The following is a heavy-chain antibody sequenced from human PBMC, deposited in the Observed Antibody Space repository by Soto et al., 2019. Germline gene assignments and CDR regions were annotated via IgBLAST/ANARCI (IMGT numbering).Heavy chain of an antibody. CDR2: IWYDGSNK. V-gene: IGHV3-33*01. J-gene: IGHJ4*02. CDR3: ARGCGYSYGLPPANFDY. Sequence: QVQLVESGGGVVQPGRSLRLSCAASEFTFSSYGMHWVRQAPGKGLEWVAVIWYDGSNKYYADSVKGRFTISRDNSKNTLYLQMNSLRAEDTAVYYCARGCGYSYGLPPANFDYWGQGTLVTVSS. CDR1: EFTFSSYG. D-gene: IGHD5-18*01.